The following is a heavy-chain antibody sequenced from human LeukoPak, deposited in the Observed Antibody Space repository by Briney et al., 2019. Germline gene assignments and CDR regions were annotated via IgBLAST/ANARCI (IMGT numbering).Heavy chain of an antibody. CDR3: ARELLWFGEYYFDY. J-gene: IGHJ4*02. CDR1: GYTFTGYY. Sequence: GASVKYSCKASGYTFTGYYMHWVRKAPGQGLEWMGWINPNSGGTNYAQKFQGRVTMTRDTSISTAYMELSRLRSDDTAVYYCARELLWFGEYYFDYWGQGTLVTVSS. CDR2: INPNSGGT. D-gene: IGHD3-10*01. V-gene: IGHV1-2*02.